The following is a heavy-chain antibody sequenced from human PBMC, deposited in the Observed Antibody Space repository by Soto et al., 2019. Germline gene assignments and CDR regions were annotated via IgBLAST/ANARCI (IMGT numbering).Heavy chain of an antibody. Sequence: GGSLRLSCAASGFTFSRFWMNWLRQAPGKGLEWVASIRGSGRSTYYADSVKGRFTISRDNSKNTLYLQMNSLRAEDTTVYYCAKRDRIFESSLQPGGYYYYYLDVWGKGTTVTVSS. CDR1: GFTFSRFW. V-gene: IGHV3-23*01. D-gene: IGHD3-16*01. CDR2: IRGSGRST. J-gene: IGHJ6*03. CDR3: AKRDRIFESSLQPGGYYYYYLDV.